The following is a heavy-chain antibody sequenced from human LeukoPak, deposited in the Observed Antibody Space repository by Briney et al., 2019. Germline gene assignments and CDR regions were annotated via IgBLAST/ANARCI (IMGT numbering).Heavy chain of an antibody. J-gene: IGHJ6*02. CDR1: GGSFSGYY. D-gene: IGHD3-22*01. V-gene: IGHV4-34*01. Sequence: SETLSLTCAVYGGSFSGYYWSWIRQPPGKGLEWIGEINHSGSTNYNPSLKSRVTISVDTSKNQFSLKLSSVTAADTAVYYCARDMHDSSGYYYYGMDVWGQGTTVTVSS. CDR2: INHSGST. CDR3: ARDMHDSSGYYYYGMDV.